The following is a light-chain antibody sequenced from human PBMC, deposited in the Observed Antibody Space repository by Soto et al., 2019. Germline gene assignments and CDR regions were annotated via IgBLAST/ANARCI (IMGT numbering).Light chain of an antibody. Sequence: VRVTRAVSAVAASIGDIVTFTFRASQSISSYLAWYQQKPGKAPKLLIYKASSLDSGVPSRFSGSGSGTEFTLTISSLQPDDFAPYYCPHSTSYLCPSGQGTKAAIK. CDR2: KAS. V-gene: IGKV1-5*03. CDR1: QSISSY. J-gene: IGKJ1*01. CDR3: PHSTSYLCP.